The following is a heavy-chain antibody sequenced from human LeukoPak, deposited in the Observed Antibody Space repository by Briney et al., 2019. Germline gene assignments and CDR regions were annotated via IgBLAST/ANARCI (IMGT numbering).Heavy chain of an antibody. Sequence: PGKSLKISCKGSGYSFTSYWIGWVRQMPGKGLEWMGIIYPGDSDTRYSPSFQGQVTISADKSISTAYLQWSSLKASDTAMYYCARPYCSSTSCYGAYDAFDIWGQGTMVTVSS. D-gene: IGHD2-2*01. CDR2: IYPGDSDT. CDR3: ARPYCSSTSCYGAYDAFDI. J-gene: IGHJ3*02. CDR1: GYSFTSYW. V-gene: IGHV5-51*03.